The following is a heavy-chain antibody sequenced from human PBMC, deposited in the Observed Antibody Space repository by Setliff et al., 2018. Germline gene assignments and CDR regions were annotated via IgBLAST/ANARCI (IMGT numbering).Heavy chain of an antibody. CDR1: GYSFSNFG. Sequence: ASVKVSCKTSGYSFSNFGISWVRQAPGQGLEWMGWISAYNGNTNYAQKLQGRVTMTTDTSTSTAYMELRSLRSDDTAVYYCARDSGSGFLDYWGQGTLVTVSS. CDR2: ISAYNGNT. J-gene: IGHJ4*02. D-gene: IGHD3-10*01. V-gene: IGHV1-18*01. CDR3: ARDSGSGFLDY.